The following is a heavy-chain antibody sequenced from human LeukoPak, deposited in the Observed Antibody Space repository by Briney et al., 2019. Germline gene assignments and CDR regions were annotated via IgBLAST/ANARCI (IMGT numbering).Heavy chain of an antibody. V-gene: IGHV3-64*01. D-gene: IGHD3-22*01. Sequence: PGGSLRLSCAASGFTFSSYAMHWVRQAPGKGLEYVSAISSNGGSTYYANSVKGRFTISRDNAKNSLYLQMNSLRAEDTAVYYCARVLHKRNYDSSDYYGYWGQGTLVTVSS. CDR3: ARVLHKRNYDSSDYYGY. CDR1: GFTFSSYA. CDR2: ISSNGGST. J-gene: IGHJ4*02.